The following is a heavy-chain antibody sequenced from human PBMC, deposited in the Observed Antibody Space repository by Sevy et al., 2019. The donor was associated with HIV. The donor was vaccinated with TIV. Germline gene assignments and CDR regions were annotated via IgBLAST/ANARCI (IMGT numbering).Heavy chain of an antibody. CDR2: IYYSGST. CDR3: ARHLPLAYYEILTPDSRPFDN. V-gene: IGHV4-39*01. J-gene: IGHJ4*02. D-gene: IGHD3-9*01. Sequence: SETLSLTCGVSGDSINSNDYYWGWIRQPPGKGLEWIGYIYYSGSTYYNPSLKSRVTISVGTSKNQFSLKLTSVTAADTALYYCARHLPLAYYEILTPDSRPFDNWGQGTLVTVSS. CDR1: GDSINSNDYY.